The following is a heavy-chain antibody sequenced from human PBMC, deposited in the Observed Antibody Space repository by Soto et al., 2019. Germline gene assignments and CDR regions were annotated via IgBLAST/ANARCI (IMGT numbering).Heavy chain of an antibody. D-gene: IGHD5-12*01. J-gene: IGHJ5*02. CDR3: ARHHGPTTSENWFDP. V-gene: IGHV1-24*01. CDR1: GYTLTELS. Sequence: GASVKVSCKVSGYTLTELSMHWVRQAPGKGLEWMGWISTYSGDTKYAQKFQGRVTMTTDTSTTTAYLELRSLRSDDTAVYYCARHHGPTTSENWFDPWGQGTLVTVSS. CDR2: ISTYSGDT.